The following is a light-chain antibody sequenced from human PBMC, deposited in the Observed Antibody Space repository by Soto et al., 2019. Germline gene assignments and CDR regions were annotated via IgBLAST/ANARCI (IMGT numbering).Light chain of an antibody. CDR2: GNS. V-gene: IGLV1-40*01. J-gene: IGLJ2*01. CDR3: QSYDSSVSKVV. CDR1: SSNIGAGYD. Sequence: QSVLTQPPSESGAPGQRVTISCTGSSSNIGAGYDVHWYQQLPGTAPKLLIYGNSNRPSGVPDRFSGSKSGTSASLAITGLQAEDEADYYCQSYDSSVSKVVFGGGTKLTVL.